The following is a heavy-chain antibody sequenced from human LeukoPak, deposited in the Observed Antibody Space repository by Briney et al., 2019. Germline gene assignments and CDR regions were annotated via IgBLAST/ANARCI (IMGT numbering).Heavy chain of an antibody. D-gene: IGHD2-15*01. CDR2: ISSSSSYI. CDR1: GFTFSSYS. Sequence: GGSLRLSCAASGFTFSSYSMNWVRQAPGKGLEWVSSISSSSSYIYYADSVKGRFTISRDNAKNSLYLQMNSLRAEYTAVYYCARVDGYCSGGSCYIEDYWGQGTLVTVSS. V-gene: IGHV3-21*01. CDR3: ARVDGYCSGGSCYIEDY. J-gene: IGHJ4*02.